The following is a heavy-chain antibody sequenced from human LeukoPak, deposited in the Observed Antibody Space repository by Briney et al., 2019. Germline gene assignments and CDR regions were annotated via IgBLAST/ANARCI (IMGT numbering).Heavy chain of an antibody. Sequence: GESLKISCKGSGYSFTSYWIGWVRQMPGKGLEWMGIIYPGDSDTRYSPSFQGQVTISADKSISTAYLQWSSLKASDTAMYYCARRDIAAAGPGSYYYYGMDVWGQGTTVTVSS. V-gene: IGHV5-51*01. CDR3: ARRDIAAAGPGSYYYYGMDV. CDR2: IYPGDSDT. CDR1: GYSFTSYW. J-gene: IGHJ6*02. D-gene: IGHD6-13*01.